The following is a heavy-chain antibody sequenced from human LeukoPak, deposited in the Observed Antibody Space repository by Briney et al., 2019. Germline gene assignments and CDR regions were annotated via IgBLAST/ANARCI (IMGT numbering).Heavy chain of an antibody. Sequence: KPSETLSLTCTVSGGSISYYYWSWIRQPPGKGLEWVGYISNSGSINYNPSLKSRVTISLDTSKTQFSLRLSSVTAADTAVYYCARDSRSGSWPFYYGIDVWGKGTTVTVSS. V-gene: IGHV4-59*01. CDR1: GGSISYYY. CDR2: ISNSGSI. CDR3: ARDSRSGSWPFYYGIDV. J-gene: IGHJ6*04. D-gene: IGHD6-13*01.